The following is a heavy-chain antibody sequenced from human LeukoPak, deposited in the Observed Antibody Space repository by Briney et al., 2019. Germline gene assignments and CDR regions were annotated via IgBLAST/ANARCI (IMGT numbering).Heavy chain of an antibody. CDR3: TRGPIQLWIHNAMDV. Sequence: GGSLTLSCTTSGFPFADHAMSWVRHAPGKGLVWVGFIRNRAYHGTPDYAASVKRRFTILRDDYQSIVYLQMNSLQTEDTAVYYCTRGPIQLWIHNAMDVWGQGTTVTVSS. CDR1: GFPFADHA. D-gene: IGHD5-18*01. CDR2: IRNRAYHGTP. V-gene: IGHV3-49*04. J-gene: IGHJ6*02.